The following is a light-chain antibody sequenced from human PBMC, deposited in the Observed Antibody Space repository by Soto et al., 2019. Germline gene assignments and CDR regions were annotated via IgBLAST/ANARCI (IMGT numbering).Light chain of an antibody. CDR3: QQYNSSPLT. Sequence: DIQMTQSPSTLSASVGDRVTITCRASQSISTWLAWFQQKPGKAPKLLIYKASSLESGVPSRFSGSGSGTEFTLTISTLQPDDFASYYCQQYNSSPLTFGGGTKVEIK. CDR1: QSISTW. J-gene: IGKJ4*01. V-gene: IGKV1-5*03. CDR2: KAS.